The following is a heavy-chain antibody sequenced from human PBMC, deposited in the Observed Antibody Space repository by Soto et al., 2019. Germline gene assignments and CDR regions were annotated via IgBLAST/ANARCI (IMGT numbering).Heavy chain of an antibody. CDR3: ATDSYYDSSGYPLGY. D-gene: IGHD3-22*01. V-gene: IGHV1-24*01. CDR1: GYTLTELS. CDR2: FDPEDGET. Sequence: ASVKASCKVSGYTLTELSLHWVRQAPGKGLEWMGGFDPEDGETIYAQKFHGRVTMTEDTSTDTAYMELSSLRSEDTAVYYGATDSYYDSSGYPLGYWGQRALVTV. J-gene: IGHJ4*02.